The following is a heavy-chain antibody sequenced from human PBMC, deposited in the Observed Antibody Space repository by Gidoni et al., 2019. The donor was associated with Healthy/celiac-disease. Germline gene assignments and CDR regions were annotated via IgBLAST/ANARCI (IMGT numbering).Heavy chain of an antibody. V-gene: IGHV5-51*01. CDR1: GYSFTSYW. CDR3: ARRIVDRYSGSWADFDI. Sequence: EVQLVQSGAEVKKPGESLKISCKGSGYSFTSYWIGWVRQMPGKGLEWMGIIDPGDSDTRYSPSFQGQVTISADKSISTAYLQWSSLKASDTAMYYCARRIVDRYSGSWADFDIWGQGTMVTVSS. D-gene: IGHD1-26*01. CDR2: IDPGDSDT. J-gene: IGHJ3*02.